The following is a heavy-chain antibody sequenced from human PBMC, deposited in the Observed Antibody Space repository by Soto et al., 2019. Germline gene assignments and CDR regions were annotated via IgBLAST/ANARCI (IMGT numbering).Heavy chain of an antibody. J-gene: IGHJ4*02. CDR2: VSGYNRNT. Sequence: QVQLVQSGVEVKMPGASVKLACKASGYTFTNYGLTWVRQVPGQGLEWIGWVSGYNRNTNYAQKFEDRVIMTTDTSTSTALMELRSLRPDDTGIYFCARERQGEPLIYWGQGTLLNVSP. V-gene: IGHV1-18*01. CDR3: ARERQGEPLIY. CDR1: GYTFTNYG. D-gene: IGHD3-16*01.